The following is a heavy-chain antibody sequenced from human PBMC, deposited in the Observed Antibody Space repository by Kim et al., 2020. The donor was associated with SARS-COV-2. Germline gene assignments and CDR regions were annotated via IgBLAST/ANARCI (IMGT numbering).Heavy chain of an antibody. J-gene: IGHJ4*02. CDR3: AKDRPIDYCSGGSCYPPPWELLDDY. Sequence: GGSLRLSCAASGFTFSSYAMSWVRQAPGKGLEWVSAISGSGGSTYYADSVKGRFTISRDNSKNTLYLQMNSLRAEDTAVYYCAKDRPIDYCSGGSCYPPPWELLDDYWGQGTLVTVSS. V-gene: IGHV3-23*01. CDR2: ISGSGGST. CDR1: GFTFSSYA. D-gene: IGHD2-15*01.